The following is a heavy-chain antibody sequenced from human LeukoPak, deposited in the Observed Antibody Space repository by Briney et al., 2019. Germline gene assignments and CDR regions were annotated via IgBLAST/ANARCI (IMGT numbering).Heavy chain of an antibody. D-gene: IGHD3-22*01. CDR2: ISGSGGST. CDR1: GFTFSSYA. CDR3: AKGAIMIVVVTHYFDY. Sequence: GGSLRLSCAASGFTFSSYAMSWVRQAPGKGLEWVSAISGSGGSTYYADSVKGRFTISRDNSKNTLYLQMNSLRAEDTAIYYCAKGAIMIVVVTHYFDYWGQGTLVTVSS. V-gene: IGHV3-23*01. J-gene: IGHJ4*02.